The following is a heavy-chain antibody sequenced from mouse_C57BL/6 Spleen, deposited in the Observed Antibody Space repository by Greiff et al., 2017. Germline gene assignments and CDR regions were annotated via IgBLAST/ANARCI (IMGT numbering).Heavy chain of an antibody. CDR3: ANYYGNSYTSY. Sequence: QVQLQQSGAELVRPGASVTLSCKASGYTFTDYEMHWVKQTPVHGLEWIGAIDPETGGTAYNQKFKGKAILTADKSSSTAYMELRSLTSEDSAVYYCANYYGNSYTSYWGQGTTLTVSS. CDR2: IDPETGGT. CDR1: GYTFTDYE. V-gene: IGHV1-15*01. J-gene: IGHJ2*01. D-gene: IGHD1-1*01.